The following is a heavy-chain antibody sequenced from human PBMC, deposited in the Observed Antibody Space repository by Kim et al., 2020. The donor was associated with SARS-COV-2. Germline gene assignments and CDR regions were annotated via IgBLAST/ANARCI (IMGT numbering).Heavy chain of an antibody. Sequence: NVNKQHAPKFQGRVTMTTDTSTTTVYMELRSLKSDDTAVYYCARGRPLDYWGQGTLVTVSS. V-gene: IGHV1-18*01. CDR2: NVNK. CDR3: ARGRPLDY. J-gene: IGHJ4*02.